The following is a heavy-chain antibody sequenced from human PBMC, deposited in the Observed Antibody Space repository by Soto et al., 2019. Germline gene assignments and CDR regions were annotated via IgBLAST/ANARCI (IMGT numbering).Heavy chain of an antibody. CDR2: ISTSGSYT. CDR1: GFTFSTYS. V-gene: IGHV3-21*01. CDR3: ARDQVPAAIGYYYYGMDV. D-gene: IGHD2-2*02. J-gene: IGHJ6*02. Sequence: ESGGGLVKPGGSLRLSCAASGFTFSTYSMNWVRQAPGKGLEWVSSISTSGSYTYYADSVKGRFTISRDNAKNSVDLQMNSLRAEDTAVYYCARDQVPAAIGYYYYGMDVWGQGTTVTVSS.